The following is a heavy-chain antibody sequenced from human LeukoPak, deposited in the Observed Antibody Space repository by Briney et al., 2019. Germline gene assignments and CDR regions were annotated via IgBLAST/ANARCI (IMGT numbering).Heavy chain of an antibody. Sequence: GGSLGLSCAASGFTFSSYGMHWVRQAPGKGLEWVAFIRYDGSNKYYADSVKGRFTISRDNSKNTLYLQMNSLRAEDTAVYYCATSPYYYGSGRIKSFDYWGQGTLVTVSS. CDR2: IRYDGSNK. CDR3: ATSPYYYGSGRIKSFDY. D-gene: IGHD3-10*01. CDR1: GFTFSSYG. V-gene: IGHV3-30*02. J-gene: IGHJ4*02.